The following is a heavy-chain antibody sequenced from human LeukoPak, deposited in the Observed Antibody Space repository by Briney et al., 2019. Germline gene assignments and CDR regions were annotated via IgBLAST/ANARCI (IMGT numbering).Heavy chain of an antibody. CDR1: GFTFSSYG. D-gene: IGHD6-6*01. J-gene: IGHJ4*02. V-gene: IGHV3-33*01. CDR2: IWYDGSNK. Sequence: GGSLRLSCAASGFTFSSYGMHWVRQAPGKGLEWVAVIWYDGSNKYYADSVKGRFTISRDNSKNTLYLQMNSLRAEDTAVYYCARVGEDSSSSDCGQGTLVTVSS. CDR3: ARVGEDSSSSD.